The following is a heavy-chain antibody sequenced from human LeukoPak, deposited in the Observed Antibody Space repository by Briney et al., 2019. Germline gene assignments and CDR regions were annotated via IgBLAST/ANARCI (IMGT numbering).Heavy chain of an antibody. CDR3: AREEIGLYSMDV. V-gene: IGHV4-39*07. CDR1: GGSISSSSYY. D-gene: IGHD3-22*01. Sequence: PSQTLSLTCTVSGGSISSSSYYWGWIRQPPGTGLEWIGSIYYSGSTYYNPSLKSRVTISVDTSKNQFSLKLSSVTAAETAVYYCAREEIGLYSMDVWGKGTTVTVSS. CDR2: IYYSGST. J-gene: IGHJ6*04.